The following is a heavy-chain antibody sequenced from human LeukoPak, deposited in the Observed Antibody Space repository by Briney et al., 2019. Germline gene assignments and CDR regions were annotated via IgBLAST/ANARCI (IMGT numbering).Heavy chain of an antibody. J-gene: IGHJ6*02. CDR3: ARQYYYYYGMDV. V-gene: IGHV4-59*08. Sequence: SETLSLTCTVSGGSISSYYWSWIRQPPGKGLEWIGYIYYSGSTNYNPSLKSRVTISVDTSKNQFSLKLNSVTAADTAVYYCARQYYYYYGMDVWGRGTTVTVSS. CDR2: IYYSGST. CDR1: GGSISSYY.